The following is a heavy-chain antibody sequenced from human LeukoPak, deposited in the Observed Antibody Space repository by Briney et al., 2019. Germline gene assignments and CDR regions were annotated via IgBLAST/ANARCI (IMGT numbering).Heavy chain of an antibody. CDR1: GDSISSGSYY. J-gene: IGHJ5*02. V-gene: IGHV4-61*02. CDR2: IYISGSP. CDR3: ARSLDAADPNWFDP. Sequence: SETLSLTCTVSGDSISSGSYYWSWIRQPAGKGLEWIGRIYISGSPNYNPSLKSRVTISVDTSKNQFSLKLSSVTAADTAVYYCARSLDAADPNWFDPWGQGTLVTVSS.